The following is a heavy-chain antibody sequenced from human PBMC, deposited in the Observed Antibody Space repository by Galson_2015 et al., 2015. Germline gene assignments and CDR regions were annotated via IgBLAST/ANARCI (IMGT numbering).Heavy chain of an antibody. CDR1: GFTFSDCT. J-gene: IGHJ4*02. V-gene: IGHV3-21*01. D-gene: IGHD6-19*01. CDR3: ARDLGVAVAGTGFGY. Sequence: SLRLSCAGSGFTFSDCTINWVRQAPGRGLEWVSSISSSSSYIFYADSVKGRFTISRDNAKNSLYLQMDSLRAEDTAVYYCARDLGVAVAGTGFGYWGQGTLVTVSS. CDR2: ISSSSSYI.